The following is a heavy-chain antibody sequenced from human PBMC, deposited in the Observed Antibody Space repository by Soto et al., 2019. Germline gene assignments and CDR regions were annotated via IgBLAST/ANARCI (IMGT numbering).Heavy chain of an antibody. D-gene: IGHD1-26*01. Sequence: EVQLVESGGGLVQPGGSLRLSCAASGFTFSSYSMNWVRQAPGKGLEWVSYISSSSSAIYYADSAKGRFTISRDNAKNSLYLQMNSLRDEDTAVYYCIGDGGATDWFDPWGQGTLVTVSS. V-gene: IGHV3-48*02. CDR1: GFTFSSYS. CDR2: ISSSSSAI. J-gene: IGHJ5*02. CDR3: IGDGGATDWFDP.